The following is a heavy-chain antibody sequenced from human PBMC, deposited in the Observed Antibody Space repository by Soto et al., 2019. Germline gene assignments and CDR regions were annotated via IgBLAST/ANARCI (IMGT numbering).Heavy chain of an antibody. D-gene: IGHD2-21*01. CDR3: ARAPLVYCGGTPSFDLDY. J-gene: IGHJ4*02. CDR1: GYTFTGYY. CDR2: INPNSGGI. Sequence: GASVKVSCKASGYTFTGYYIHWLRQAPGQGLEWMGWINPNSGGINYAQKFQGWVTMTRDTSISTAYMELSRLRSDDTAVYYCARAPLVYCGGTPSFDLDYWGPGPLV. V-gene: IGHV1-2*04.